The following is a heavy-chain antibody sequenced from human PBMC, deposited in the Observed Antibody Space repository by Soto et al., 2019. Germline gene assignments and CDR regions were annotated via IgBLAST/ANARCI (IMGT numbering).Heavy chain of an antibody. V-gene: IGHV3-64D*06. CDR3: VKSSPSGQNLHPGIAAAALDY. CDR1: GFTFSSYA. J-gene: IGHJ4*02. D-gene: IGHD6-13*01. Sequence: XVSLRLSCSASGFTFSSYAMHWVRQAPGKGLEYVSAISSNGGSTYYADSVKGRFTISRDNSKNTLYLQMSSLRAEDTAVYYCVKSSPSGQNLHPGIAAAALDYWGQGTLVTVSS. CDR2: ISSNGGST.